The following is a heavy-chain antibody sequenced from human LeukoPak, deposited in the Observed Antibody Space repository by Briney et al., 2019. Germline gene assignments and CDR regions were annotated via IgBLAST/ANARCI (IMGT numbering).Heavy chain of an antibody. D-gene: IGHD3-16*02. Sequence: GASVKVSCKASGYTFTGYYMHWVRQAPGQGLEWMGWINPNGGGTNYAQKLQGRVTMTTDTSTSTAYMELRSLRSDDTAVYYCARDNSVGDIAWWFDPWGQGTLVTVSS. CDR2: INPNGGGT. CDR3: ARDNSVGDIAWWFDP. V-gene: IGHV1-2*02. J-gene: IGHJ5*02. CDR1: GYTFTGYY.